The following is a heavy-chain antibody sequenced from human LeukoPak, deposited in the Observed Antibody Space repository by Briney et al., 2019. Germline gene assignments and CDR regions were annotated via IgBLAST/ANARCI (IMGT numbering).Heavy chain of an antibody. CDR1: GYTFTDYY. Sequence: ASVKVSCKASGYTFTDYYLHWVRQAPGQGLEWMGWINPNSGDTDYAQKFQGRVTMTRDTSISTAYMELSRLRYDDTAVYYCARDLGGFSIAAREGYWGQGTLVTVSS. CDR2: INPNSGDT. D-gene: IGHD6-6*01. CDR3: ARDLGGFSIAAREGY. V-gene: IGHV1-2*02. J-gene: IGHJ4*02.